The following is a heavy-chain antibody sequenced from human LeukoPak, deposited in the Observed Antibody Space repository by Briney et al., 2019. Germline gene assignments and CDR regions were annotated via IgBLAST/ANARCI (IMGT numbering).Heavy chain of an antibody. CDR1: GYSFTYYW. CDR3: ARCGEMATISSCYFDY. D-gene: IGHD5-24*01. Sequence: GESLKTSCKGFGYSFTYYWIGWGRQIPGQGLEWMGIIYPCDSDTVYSPSFQGQVTISADKSISTAYLQRSSLRAFDTAMYYCARCGEMATISSCYFDYWGQGTVVIVSS. V-gene: IGHV5-51*01. CDR2: IYPCDSDT. J-gene: IGHJ4*02.